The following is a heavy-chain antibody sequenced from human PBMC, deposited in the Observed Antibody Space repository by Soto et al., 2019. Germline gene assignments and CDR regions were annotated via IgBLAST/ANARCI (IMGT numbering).Heavy chain of an antibody. J-gene: IGHJ5*02. CDR2: INPRSGGT. V-gene: IGHV1-2*06. CDR1: GYTFTDYY. D-gene: IGHD3-22*01. Sequence: GASVKVSCKASGYTFTDYYIDWVRQAPGQGLEWMGRINPRSGGTNYAQRFQGRVTMTRDTSITTAYMDLSRLTSDDTATYYCAKTYDGSGQPSHWFDPWGQGTPVTVS. CDR3: AKTYDGSGQPSHWFDP.